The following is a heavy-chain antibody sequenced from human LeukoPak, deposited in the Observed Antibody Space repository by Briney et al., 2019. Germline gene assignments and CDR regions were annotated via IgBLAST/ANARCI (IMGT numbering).Heavy chain of an antibody. D-gene: IGHD3-10*02. Sequence: GGSLRLSCAASGFTFDDYTMHWVRQATGKGLEWVSLISWDGGSTYYADSVKGRFTISRDNSKNSLYLQMNSLRTEDTALYYCAKGNYDRAFDIWGQGTMVTVSS. CDR3: AKGNYDRAFDI. CDR1: GFTFDDYT. CDR2: ISWDGGST. V-gene: IGHV3-43*01. J-gene: IGHJ3*02.